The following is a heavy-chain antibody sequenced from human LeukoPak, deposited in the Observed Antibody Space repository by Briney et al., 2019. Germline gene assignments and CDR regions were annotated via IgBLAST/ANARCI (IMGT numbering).Heavy chain of an antibody. J-gene: IGHJ5*02. D-gene: IGHD6-6*01. Sequence: GGSLRLSCAASRFTISDYYIIWLRQAPGKGLEWVSYISSSGSTIYSADSVKGRFTISRDNTKNSLYLQMNSLRAEDTAVYYCARDVGIAARQDGFDRWGQGTLVTVCS. CDR1: RFTISDYY. V-gene: IGHV3-11*01. CDR2: ISSSGSTI. CDR3: ARDVGIAARQDGFDR.